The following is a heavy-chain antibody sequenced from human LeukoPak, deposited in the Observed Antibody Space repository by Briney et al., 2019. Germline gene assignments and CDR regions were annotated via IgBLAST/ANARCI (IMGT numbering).Heavy chain of an antibody. J-gene: IGHJ4*02. D-gene: IGHD3-3*01. CDR1: GGSISSCSYY. V-gene: IGHV4-39*01. Sequence: PSETLSLTCTVSGGSISSCSYYWGWIRQPPGKGLEWIGSIYYSGSTYYNPSLKSRVTISVDTSKNQFSLKLSSVTAADTAVYYCARILLDYDFWSGYSLTDYWGQGTLVTVSS. CDR3: ARILLDYDFWSGYSLTDY. CDR2: IYYSGST.